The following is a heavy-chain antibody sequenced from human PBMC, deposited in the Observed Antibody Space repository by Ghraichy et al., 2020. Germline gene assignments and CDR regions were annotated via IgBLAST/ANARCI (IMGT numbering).Heavy chain of an antibody. V-gene: IGHV3-7*01. CDR3: ARDQNWSRDY. CDR2: IKQDGSEK. Sequence: GGSLRLSCAASGFTFSSHCMDWVRQAPGKGLEWVANIKQDGSEKYYVDSVKGRFTISRDNAKNSLYLQMNSLRAEDTGVYYCARDQNWSRDYWAQGTLVTVSS. D-gene: IGHD1-1*01. J-gene: IGHJ4*02. CDR1: GFTFSSHC.